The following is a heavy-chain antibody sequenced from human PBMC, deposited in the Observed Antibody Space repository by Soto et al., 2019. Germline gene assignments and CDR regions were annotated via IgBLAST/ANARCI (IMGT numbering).Heavy chain of an antibody. CDR1: GFTFSRYA. V-gene: IGHV3-23*01. CDR2: IDGSGGST. D-gene: IGHD4-17*01. Sequence: EVQLLESGGGLVQPGGSLRLSCAASGFTFSRYAMSWVRQAPGKGLEWVSFIDGSGGSTYYADSVKGRFTISRDNSKNTLYLQMNSLRAEDTAIDYCAKRAGDGNFDYWGQGTLVTVSS. CDR3: AKRAGDGNFDY. J-gene: IGHJ4*02.